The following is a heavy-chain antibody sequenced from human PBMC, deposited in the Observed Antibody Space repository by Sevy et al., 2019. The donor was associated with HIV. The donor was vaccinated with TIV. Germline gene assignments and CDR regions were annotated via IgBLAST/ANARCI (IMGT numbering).Heavy chain of an antibody. CDR3: AREVAGKTDYYYMDI. D-gene: IGHD1-1*01. J-gene: IGHJ6*03. CDR2: IIPIFGTA. V-gene: IGHV1-69*06. Sequence: ASVKVSCKASGGTFSSYAISWVRQAPGQGVEWMGGIIPIFGTANYAQKFQGRVTITADKSTSTAYMELSSLRSEDTAVYYCAREVAGKTDYYYMDILGKGTTVTVSS. CDR1: GGTFSSYA.